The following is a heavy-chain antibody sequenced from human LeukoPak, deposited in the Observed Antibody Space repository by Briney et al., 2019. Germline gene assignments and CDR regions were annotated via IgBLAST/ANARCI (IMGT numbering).Heavy chain of an antibody. CDR1: GGSLSTYY. CDR3: ARDPPYYDSSGRDDAFDI. V-gene: IGHV4-59*12. Sequence: SETLSLTCTVSGGSLSTYYWSWIRQPPGKGLEWIGYIYYSRTTNYNPSLKSRVTISVDTSKNQFSLTLSSVTAADTAVYYCARDPPYYDSSGRDDAFDIWGQGTMVTVSS. D-gene: IGHD3-22*01. CDR2: IYYSRTT. J-gene: IGHJ3*02.